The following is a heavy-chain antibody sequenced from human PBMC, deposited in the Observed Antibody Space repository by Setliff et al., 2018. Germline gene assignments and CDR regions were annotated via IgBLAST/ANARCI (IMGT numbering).Heavy chain of an antibody. Sequence: GGSLRLSCVGSEFTVNSNFMTWVRQAPGKGLEWLSVIYIGGQTFYADSVKGRFTISRDDSKATLSLHMTSLRPDDTAMYYCARQTGLGGHNLEDDTFYGVDVWGQGIMVTVSS. CDR1: EFTVNSNF. V-gene: IGHV3-66*04. CDR3: ARQTGLGGHNLEDDTFYGVDV. D-gene: IGHD3-3*01. J-gene: IGHJ6*02. CDR2: IYIGGQT.